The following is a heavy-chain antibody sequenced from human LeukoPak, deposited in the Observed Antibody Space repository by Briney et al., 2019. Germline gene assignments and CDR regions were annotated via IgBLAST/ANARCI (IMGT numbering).Heavy chain of an antibody. CDR1: GFTFSSYG. CDR2: ISYDGSNK. J-gene: IGHJ6*02. Sequence: GGSLRLSCAASGFTFSSYGMHWVRQAPGKGLEWVAVISYDGSNKYYADSVKGRFTISRDNSKNTLYLQMNSLRAEDTAVYYCAKGYSGYDFPYYYGMDVWGQGTTVTVSS. V-gene: IGHV3-30*18. D-gene: IGHD5-12*01. CDR3: AKGYSGYDFPYYYGMDV.